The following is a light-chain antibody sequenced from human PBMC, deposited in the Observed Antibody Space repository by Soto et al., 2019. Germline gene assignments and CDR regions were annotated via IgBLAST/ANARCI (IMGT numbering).Light chain of an antibody. CDR3: QQYNTYWT. J-gene: IGKJ1*01. CDR2: DVS. Sequence: DIQMTQSPSTLSASVGDRVTITCRASQNISSWLAWYQPKPGKAPNVVIYDVSNLETAVPSRFSGSGSGTEFTLTIRSLKPDDFATYYCQQYNTYWTFGQGTKVDIK. V-gene: IGKV1-5*01. CDR1: QNISSW.